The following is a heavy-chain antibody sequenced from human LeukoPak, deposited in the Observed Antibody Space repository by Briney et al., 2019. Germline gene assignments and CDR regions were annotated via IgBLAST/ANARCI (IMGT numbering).Heavy chain of an antibody. J-gene: IGHJ4*02. V-gene: IGHV3-23*01. Sequence: PGGSLRLSCTASGFSFSSMVVSWVRQAPGNGREWVSTVGTAVDTYYSDSVKGRFTISRDNSKNTLYLQMSRLRAGDTALYYCAKQVGLGSGYRNYDYWGQGTLVTASS. CDR1: GFSFSSMV. D-gene: IGHD3-22*01. CDR2: VGTAVDT. CDR3: AKQVGLGSGYRNYDY.